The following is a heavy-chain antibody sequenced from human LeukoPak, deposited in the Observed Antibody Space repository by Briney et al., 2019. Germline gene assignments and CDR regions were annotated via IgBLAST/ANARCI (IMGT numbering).Heavy chain of an antibody. CDR2: IYYSGST. D-gene: IGHD1-7*01. V-gene: IGHV4-59*08. Sequence: SETLSLTCTVSGGSISSYYWSWIRQPPGKGLEWIGYIYYSGSTNYNPSLKSQVTISVDTSKNQFSLKLSSVTAADTAVYYCARSPYGNYYFDYWGQGTLVTVSS. CDR3: ARSPYGNYYFDY. J-gene: IGHJ4*02. CDR1: GGSISSYY.